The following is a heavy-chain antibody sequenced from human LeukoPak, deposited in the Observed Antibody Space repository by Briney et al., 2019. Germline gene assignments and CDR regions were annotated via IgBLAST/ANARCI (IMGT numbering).Heavy chain of an antibody. Sequence: SVKVSCKASGGTFSSYAISWVRQAPGQGLEWMGGIIPIFGTANYAQKFQGRVTITADESTSTAYVELSSLRSEDTAVYYCARDRRFGIETDFDYWGQGTLVTVSS. V-gene: IGHV1-69*13. J-gene: IGHJ4*02. CDR1: GGTFSSYA. CDR3: ARDRRFGIETDFDY. CDR2: IIPIFGTA. D-gene: IGHD3-3*01.